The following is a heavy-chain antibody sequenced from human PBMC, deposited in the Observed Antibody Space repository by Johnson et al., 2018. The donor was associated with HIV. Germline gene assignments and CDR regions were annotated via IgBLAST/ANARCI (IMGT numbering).Heavy chain of an antibody. CDR1: GFTFSSYA. CDR3: AREGVGVNAFDI. Sequence: QMQLVESGGGLVQPGGSLRLSCAASGFTFSSYAIHWVRQAPGKGLEWVAAISYDGSNKYYADSVKGRFTISRDNSKNTLYLQMSSLRAEDTAVYYCAREGVGVNAFDIWGQGTMVTVSS. J-gene: IGHJ3*02. D-gene: IGHD1-26*01. V-gene: IGHV3-30*04. CDR2: ISYDGSNK.